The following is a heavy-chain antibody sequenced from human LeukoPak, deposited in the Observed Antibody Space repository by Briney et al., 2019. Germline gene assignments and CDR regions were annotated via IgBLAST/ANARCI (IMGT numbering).Heavy chain of an antibody. J-gene: IGHJ4*02. D-gene: IGHD1-26*01. CDR3: ARVARGNYYHFDS. Sequence: GGSLRLSCAASGFTFNSYEMNWVRQSPVKGLEWVSYISSSNEATSYADSVKGRFTSSRDYAKNSLYLQMNSLRAEDTAVYYCARVARGNYYHFDSWGQGTLVTVSS. CDR2: ISSSNEAT. CDR1: GFTFNSYE. V-gene: IGHV3-48*03.